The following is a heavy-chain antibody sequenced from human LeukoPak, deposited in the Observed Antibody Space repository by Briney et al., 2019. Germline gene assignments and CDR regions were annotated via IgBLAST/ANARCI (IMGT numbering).Heavy chain of an antibody. D-gene: IGHD6-19*01. CDR2: INQDGSEK. J-gene: IGHJ4*02. CDR1: GFTFNIYW. Sequence: PGRSLRLSCAASGFTFNIYWMIWVRQAPGKGLEWVANINQDGSEKNYVDSVKGRFTISRDNAKNSLYLQMNSLRVEDRAVYYCARDISSNGWYPGYWGQGTLVTVSS. CDR3: ARDISSNGWYPGY. V-gene: IGHV3-7*01.